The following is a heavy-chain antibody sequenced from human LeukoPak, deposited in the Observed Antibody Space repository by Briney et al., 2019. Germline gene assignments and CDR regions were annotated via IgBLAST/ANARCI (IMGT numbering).Heavy chain of an antibody. CDR1: GFYFGTFA. V-gene: IGHV3-33*01. CDR3: RGTYYYGSGIDGDYFDY. Sequence: QSGRSLRLSCEASGFYFGTFAMHWVRQAPGEGLEWLAIIWYDGSNKHYSDSVKGRFTISRDNSKSSLYLQMNSLRAEDTAVYYCRGTYYYGSGIDGDYFDYWGQGTLVTVSS. D-gene: IGHD3-10*01. CDR2: IWYDGSNK. J-gene: IGHJ4*02.